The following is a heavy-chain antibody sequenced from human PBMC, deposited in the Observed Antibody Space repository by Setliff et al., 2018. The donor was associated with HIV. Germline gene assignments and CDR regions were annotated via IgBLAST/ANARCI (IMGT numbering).Heavy chain of an antibody. V-gene: IGHV3-48*04. D-gene: IGHD3-3*01. CDR3: ARSYYDFWSGYSYYFDY. Sequence: QTGGSLRLSCAASGFPFSHYAMNWVRQAPGKGLEWVSYISSSGSTIYYADSVKGRFTISRDNAKNSLYLQMNSLRAEDTAVYYCARSYYDFWSGYSYYFDYWGQGTLVTVSS. CDR2: ISSSGSTI. J-gene: IGHJ4*02. CDR1: GFPFSHYA.